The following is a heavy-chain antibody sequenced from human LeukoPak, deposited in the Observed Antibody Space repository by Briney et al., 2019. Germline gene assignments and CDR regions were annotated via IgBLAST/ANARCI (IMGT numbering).Heavy chain of an antibody. V-gene: IGHV4-38-2*02. J-gene: IGHJ4*02. CDR2: VYFGGTT. CDR3: ARDNRRDGYKIFDY. D-gene: IGHD5-24*01. Sequence: SETLSLTCAVSGYSISSGYYWGWIRQPPEKAQELIGSVYFGGTTYYNPSLRSRVTMSLDTSKNQVSLTLNSVTAADTAVYYCARDNRRDGYKIFDYWGQGTLVTVSS. CDR1: GYSISSGYY.